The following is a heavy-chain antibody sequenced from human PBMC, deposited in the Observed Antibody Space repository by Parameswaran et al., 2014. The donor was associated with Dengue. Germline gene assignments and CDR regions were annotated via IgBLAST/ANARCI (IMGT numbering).Heavy chain of an antibody. D-gene: IGHD3-10*01. V-gene: IGHV4-31*02. J-gene: IGHJ6*02. Sequence: VRQMPGKGLEWIGYIYYSGSTYYNPSLKSRVTISVDTSKNQFSLKLSSVTAADTAVYYCARAPLWFGASQDGMDVWGQGTTVTVSS. CDR2: IYYSGST. CDR3: ARAPLWFGASQDGMDV.